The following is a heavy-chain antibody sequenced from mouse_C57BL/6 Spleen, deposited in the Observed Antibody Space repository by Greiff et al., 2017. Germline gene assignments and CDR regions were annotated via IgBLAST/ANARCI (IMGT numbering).Heavy chain of an antibody. CDR2: IDPSDSYT. V-gene: IGHV1-50*01. CDR1: GYTFTSYW. CDR3: ARGRPNYAMDY. J-gene: IGHJ4*01. Sequence: QVQLQQPGAELVKPGASVKLSCKASGYTFTSYWMQWVKQRPGQGLEWIGEIDPSDSYTNYNQKFKGKATLTVDTSSSTAYMQLSSLTSEDSAVYYCARGRPNYAMDYWGQGTSVTVSS.